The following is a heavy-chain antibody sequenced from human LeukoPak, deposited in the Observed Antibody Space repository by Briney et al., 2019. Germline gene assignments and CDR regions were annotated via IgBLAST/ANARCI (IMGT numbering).Heavy chain of an antibody. CDR2: INSDGSST. CDR1: GFTFSSYW. D-gene: IGHD3-16*01. J-gene: IGHJ6*02. Sequence: GGSLRLSCAASGFTFSSYWMHWVRQAPGKGLVWASRINSDGSSTSYADSVKGRFTISRDNAKNTLYLQMNSLRAEDTAVYYCARSPLIYGMDVWGQGTTVIVSS. CDR3: ARSPLIYGMDV. V-gene: IGHV3-74*01.